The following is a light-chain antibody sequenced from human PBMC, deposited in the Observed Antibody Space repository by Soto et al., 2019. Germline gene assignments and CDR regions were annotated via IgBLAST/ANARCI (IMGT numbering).Light chain of an antibody. CDR2: KAS. CDR3: QHYNSYSEA. V-gene: IGKV1-5*03. J-gene: IGKJ1*01. Sequence: DIQMTQSPSSLSASVGDRVTISCRASQGIRSNLAWFQQKPGKAPKLLIYKASTLKSGVPSRFSGSGSGTEFTLTISSLQPDDFATYYCQHYNSYSEAFGQGTKVDI. CDR1: QGIRSN.